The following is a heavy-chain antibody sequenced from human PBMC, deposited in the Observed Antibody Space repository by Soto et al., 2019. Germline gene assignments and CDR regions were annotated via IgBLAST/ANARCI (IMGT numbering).Heavy chain of an antibody. J-gene: IGHJ4*02. D-gene: IGHD3-10*01. Sequence: QMQLVESGGGVFQPGRSLRLSCAASGFSFNSYGMHWVRQAPGKGLEWVAFISYDGTKKFYGDSVKGRFTISRDNSKSTLYLQMNSLRPEDTAVYYCAKTGVAVVRGVPQGFDYWGQGTLVTVSS. CDR1: GFSFNSYG. V-gene: IGHV3-30*18. CDR2: ISYDGTKK. CDR3: AKTGVAVVRGVPQGFDY.